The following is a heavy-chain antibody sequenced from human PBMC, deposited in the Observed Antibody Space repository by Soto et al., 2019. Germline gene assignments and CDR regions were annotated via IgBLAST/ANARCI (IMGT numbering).Heavy chain of an antibody. CDR1: GFTSGDYA. Sequence: AGGSLRLSSTASGFTSGDYAMIWFRQAPGKGLEWVGFITSKRYGGTTEYAASVKGRFTISRDDSKSIAYLQMNSLKIDDTAVYHFSLDPRNNREVPLDSWGQGPLVTFPQ. V-gene: IGHV3-49*03. J-gene: IGHJ4*02. D-gene: IGHD1-26*01. CDR2: ITSKRYGGTT. CDR3: SLDPRNNREVPLDS.